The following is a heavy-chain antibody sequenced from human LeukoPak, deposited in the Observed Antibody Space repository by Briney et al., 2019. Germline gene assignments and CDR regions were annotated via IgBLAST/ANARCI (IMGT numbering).Heavy chain of an antibody. D-gene: IGHD6-19*01. CDR1: GFTFSSYA. V-gene: IGHV3-23*01. Sequence: GGSLRLSCAASGFTFSSYAMSWVRQAPGKGLEWVSAISGSGGSTYYADSVKGRFTISRDNSKNTLYLQMNSLRAEDTAVYYCARGSLAVAGTRKRSDAFDIWGQGTMVTVSS. CDR2: ISGSGGST. J-gene: IGHJ3*02. CDR3: ARGSLAVAGTRKRSDAFDI.